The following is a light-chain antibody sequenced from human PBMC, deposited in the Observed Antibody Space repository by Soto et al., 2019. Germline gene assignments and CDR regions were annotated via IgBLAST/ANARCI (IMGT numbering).Light chain of an antibody. Sequence: DIQMTQSPSTLSASVGDRVTITCRASQSLTSWLAWYQQKPGKAPQLLIYDASSLESGVPPRFSGSESGTEFTLTITSLQPDDSATYYCQEYTDNSGTFGQGTKVEIK. V-gene: IGKV1-5*01. CDR3: QEYTDNSGT. CDR1: QSLTSW. J-gene: IGKJ1*01. CDR2: DAS.